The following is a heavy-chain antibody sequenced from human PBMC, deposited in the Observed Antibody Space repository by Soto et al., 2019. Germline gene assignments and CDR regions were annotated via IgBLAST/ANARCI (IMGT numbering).Heavy chain of an antibody. CDR2: IYPGDSDT. CDR3: ARPCNGLTTVTNPEIAFDI. Sequence: PGESLKISCKGSGYSFTSYWIGWVRQMPGKGLEWMGIIYPGDSDTRYSPSFQGQVTISADKSISTAYLQWSSLKASDTAMYYCARPCNGLTTVTNPEIAFDIWGQGTMVTVSS. CDR1: GYSFTSYW. J-gene: IGHJ3*02. D-gene: IGHD4-17*01. V-gene: IGHV5-51*01.